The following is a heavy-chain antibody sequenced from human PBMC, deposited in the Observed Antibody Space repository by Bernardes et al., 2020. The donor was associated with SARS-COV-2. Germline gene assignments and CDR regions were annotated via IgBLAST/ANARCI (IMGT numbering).Heavy chain of an antibody. CDR1: GYTLTELS. Sequence: ASVKVSCKVSGYTLTELSMHWVRQAPGKGLEWMGGFDPEDGETIYAQKFQGRVTMTEDTSTDTAYMELSSLRSEDTAVYYCATSRAVTTGNWFDPWGQGTLVTVSS. CDR3: ATSRAVTTGNWFDP. D-gene: IGHD4-17*01. J-gene: IGHJ5*02. CDR2: FDPEDGET. V-gene: IGHV1-24*01.